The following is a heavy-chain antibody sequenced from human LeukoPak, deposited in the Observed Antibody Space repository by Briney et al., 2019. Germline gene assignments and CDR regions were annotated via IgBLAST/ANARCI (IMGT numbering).Heavy chain of an antibody. V-gene: IGHV3-74*01. CDR1: GFTFSSYW. CDR3: ARDYSYAMDV. Sequence: GGSLRLSFAASGFTFSSYWMHCVRQAPGKGLVWVSHISGGGSSTSDAESVRGRFTISRDNAKNTLYLQMHSLRPEDTAVYYCARDYSYAMDVWGQGTTVTVSS. J-gene: IGHJ6*02. D-gene: IGHD2-21*01. CDR2: ISGGGSST.